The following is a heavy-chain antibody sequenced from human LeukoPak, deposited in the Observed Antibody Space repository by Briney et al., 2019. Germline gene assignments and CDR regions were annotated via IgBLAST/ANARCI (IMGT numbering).Heavy chain of an antibody. CDR1: GYSFTSYR. CDR3: ARHVDDSSGYYYRTMYYFDY. CDR2: VNPGDSDI. Sequence: GESLKISCEGSGYSFTSYRIGWVRQMPGKGLEWMGIVNPGDSDIRYSPSFQGQVTISADKSISTAYQQWSSLKASDTAMYYCARHVDDSSGYYYRTMYYFDYWGQGTLVTVSS. J-gene: IGHJ4*02. V-gene: IGHV5-51*01. D-gene: IGHD3-22*01.